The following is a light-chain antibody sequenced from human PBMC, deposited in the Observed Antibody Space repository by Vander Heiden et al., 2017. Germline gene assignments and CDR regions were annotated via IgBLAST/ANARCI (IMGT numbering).Light chain of an antibody. CDR3: QAWHSGTSVV. J-gene: IGLJ2*01. CDR2: EDS. CDR1: ELGDKY. Sequence: SYELTQPPLVSVSLGKTASISCSGRELGDKYVSWYQQKPGQSPVLVIYEDSKRHAGIPERFSGSNSGNTATLTISGTQLMDEADYYCQAWHSGTSVVFGGGTKVTVL. V-gene: IGLV3-1*01.